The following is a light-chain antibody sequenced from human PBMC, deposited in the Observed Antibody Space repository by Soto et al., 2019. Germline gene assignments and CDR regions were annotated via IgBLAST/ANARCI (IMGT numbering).Light chain of an antibody. CDR3: CSYTSDLTPYV. V-gene: IGLV2-14*03. CDR1: SSDIGGHDD. J-gene: IGLJ1*01. Sequence: QSVLTQPASVSGSPGQSITISCTGPSSDIGGHDDVSWYQQHPGKVPKLLIYGVTDRPSGVSNRFSGSKSGNVASLTISGLQAEDEADYYCCSYTSDLTPYVFGTGTKVTVL. CDR2: GVT.